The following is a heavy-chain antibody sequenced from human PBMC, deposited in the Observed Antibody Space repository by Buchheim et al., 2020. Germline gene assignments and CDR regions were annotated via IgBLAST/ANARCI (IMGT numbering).Heavy chain of an antibody. J-gene: IGHJ4*02. CDR2: LNWNSNSR. V-gene: IGHV3-9*01. CDR1: GFTFDDHA. Sequence: EVQLVESGGGLIHPGGSLRLSCAASGFTFDDHAMHWVRQAPGKGLEWGSGLNWNSNSRGYASSVKGLFTISRDNAKNALYLQMTSLRPEDTAVYYCARDMSSGWTVNFDSWGQG. CDR3: ARDMSSGWTVNFDS. D-gene: IGHD6-19*01.